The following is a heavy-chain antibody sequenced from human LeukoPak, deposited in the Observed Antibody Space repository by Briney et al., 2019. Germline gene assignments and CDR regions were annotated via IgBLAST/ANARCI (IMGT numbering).Heavy chain of an antibody. V-gene: IGHV3-11*03. J-gene: IGHJ3*02. D-gene: IGHD3-10*01. Sequence: GGSLRLSCAASGFTFSDYYMSWIRQAPGKGLEWVSYISSTSSYRKYADSVKGRFTISRDNAKNSLYLQMNSLRAEDTAVYYCARNNGVLGAFDIWGQGAMVTVSS. CDR3: ARNNGVLGAFDI. CDR2: ISSTSSYR. CDR1: GFTFSDYY.